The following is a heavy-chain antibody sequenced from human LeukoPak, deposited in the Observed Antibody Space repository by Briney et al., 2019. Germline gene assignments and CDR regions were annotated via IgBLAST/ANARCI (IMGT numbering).Heavy chain of an antibody. Sequence: GGSLRLSCAASGFTFSSYGIHWVRQAPGKGLEWVAFIRYDGSNKYYTDSVKGRFTISRDNSKNTLYLQMNSLRTEDTAVYYCARRWSFDYWGQGTLVTVSS. CDR3: ARRWSFDY. D-gene: IGHD4-23*01. CDR2: IRYDGSNK. V-gene: IGHV3-30*02. CDR1: GFTFSSYG. J-gene: IGHJ4*02.